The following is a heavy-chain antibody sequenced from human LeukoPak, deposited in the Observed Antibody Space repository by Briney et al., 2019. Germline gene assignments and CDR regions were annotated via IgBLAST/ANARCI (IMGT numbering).Heavy chain of an antibody. Sequence: QSGGSLRLSCAASGFTVSGNYMSWVRQAPGKGLEWVSLIYISGDTYYSDSVKGRFTISRDNSKNTVDLQMNSLRAEDTAVYYCARKAAVGTSFDYWGQGTLVTASS. J-gene: IGHJ4*02. V-gene: IGHV3-53*01. CDR1: GFTVSGNY. CDR3: ARKAAVGTSFDY. D-gene: IGHD6-13*01. CDR2: IYISGDT.